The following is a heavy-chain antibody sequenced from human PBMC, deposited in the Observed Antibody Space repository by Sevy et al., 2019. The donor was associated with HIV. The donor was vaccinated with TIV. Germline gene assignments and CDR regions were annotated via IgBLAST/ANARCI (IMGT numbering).Heavy chain of an antibody. CDR3: ARVAFNWNDVDY. CDR2: IYYSGST. V-gene: IGHV4-59*01. CDR1: GGSMNIYY. Sequence: SETLSLTCSVSGGSMNIYYWSWIRQPLGKGLEWIGFIYYSGSTNYNPSLKSRVTISVDRSKNQFSLKLSSVTAADTAVYYCARVAFNWNDVDYWGQGTLVTVSS. J-gene: IGHJ4*02. D-gene: IGHD1-20*01.